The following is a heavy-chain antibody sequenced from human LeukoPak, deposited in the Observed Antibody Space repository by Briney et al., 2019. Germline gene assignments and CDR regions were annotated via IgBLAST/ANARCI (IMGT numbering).Heavy chain of an antibody. CDR2: TNGNDGST. V-gene: IGHV1-2*02. J-gene: IGHJ4*02. D-gene: IGHD1-14*01. CDR3: ARDEGSTYNQLDY. Sequence: ASVKVSCKASGYTFDNFYIPWVRQAPGQGPEWMGWTNGNDGSTNYAQKFQGRVTMTRVTAISTVYMDLSGLRPDDTAIYYCARDEGSTYNQLDYWGQGTLVTVSS. CDR1: GYTFDNFY.